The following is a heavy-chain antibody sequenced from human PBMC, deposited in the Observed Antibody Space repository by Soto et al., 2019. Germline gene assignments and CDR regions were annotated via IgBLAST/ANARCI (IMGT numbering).Heavy chain of an antibody. J-gene: IGHJ4*02. CDR3: AHIVVACLGYYFDY. V-gene: IGHV2-5*02. CDR1: GFSLSSTRMA. D-gene: IGHD5-12*01. CDR2: IYWDDDK. Sequence: KESGPTLVKPTQTLTLTCTFSGFSLSSTRMAVGWIRQPPGKALEWLALIYWDDDKRYSPFLKSRLTIPKDTSKNQVVLTMSNMDPVDTARYYCAHIVVACLGYYFDYWGQGTLVTVSS.